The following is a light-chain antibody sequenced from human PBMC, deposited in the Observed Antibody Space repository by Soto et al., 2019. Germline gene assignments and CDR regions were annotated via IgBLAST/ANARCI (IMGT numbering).Light chain of an antibody. Sequence: DIQLTQSPSTLSASVGDTVTISCRASESLIGWLSWYQQRPGSAPKLLIYDASSLEGGVPSRFTGDGPGTEFSLTTASLQPDDFGTYYCQQYKSYPWTFGQGTMVDLK. V-gene: IGKV1-5*01. J-gene: IGKJ1*01. CDR2: DAS. CDR3: QQYKSYPWT. CDR1: ESLIGW.